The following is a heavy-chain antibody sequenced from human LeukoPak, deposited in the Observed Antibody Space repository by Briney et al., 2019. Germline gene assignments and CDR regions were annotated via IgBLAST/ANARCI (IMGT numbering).Heavy chain of an antibody. J-gene: IGHJ4*02. CDR1: GFNFSSFE. V-gene: IGHV3-48*03. D-gene: IGHD3-16*02. Sequence: GGSLRLSWAASGFNFSSFEMNWVRQAPGKGLEWVSYISCSGSTIYYADSVKGRFTISRDNAKNSLYLQMNSLRAEDTAVYYCARNDDYDYVWGSYRLNYFDYWGQGTLVTVSS. CDR2: ISCSGSTI. CDR3: ARNDDYDYVWGSYRLNYFDY.